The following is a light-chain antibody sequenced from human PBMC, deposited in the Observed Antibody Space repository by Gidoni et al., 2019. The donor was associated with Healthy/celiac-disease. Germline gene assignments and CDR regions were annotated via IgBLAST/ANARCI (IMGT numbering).Light chain of an antibody. CDR3: QQYNSYPWT. J-gene: IGKJ1*01. CDR1: QRISSW. CDR2: KAS. V-gene: IGKV1-5*03. Sequence: DIQMTQSPSTLSASVGARGTITCRASQRISSWLAWYQHKPWKAPKLLIYKASSLESGVPSWFSGSAAGTYSPLTISSLQPDDFATYYCQQYNSYPWTFGQXTKVEIK.